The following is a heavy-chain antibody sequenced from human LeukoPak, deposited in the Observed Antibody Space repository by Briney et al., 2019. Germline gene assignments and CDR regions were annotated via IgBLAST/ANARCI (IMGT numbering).Heavy chain of an antibody. J-gene: IGHJ4*02. CDR1: GFTFTAFG. D-gene: IGHD3-3*01. Sequence: AGGYLRLSCAASGFTFTAFGMNWVRQAPGKGLEWVAVISYDGSDKYYADSVKGRFTISRDNSKNTLFLQMSSLRTEDTAVYYCSKRWDFWSGYNDFWGQGTLVTVSS. V-gene: IGHV3-30*18. CDR3: SKRWDFWSGYNDF. CDR2: ISYDGSDK.